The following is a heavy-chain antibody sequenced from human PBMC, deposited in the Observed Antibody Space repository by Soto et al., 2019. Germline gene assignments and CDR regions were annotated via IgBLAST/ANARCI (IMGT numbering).Heavy chain of an antibody. D-gene: IGHD6-6*01. Sequence: QVQLVESGGGLVKPGGSLRLSCAASGFTFSDYYMSWIRQAPGKGLDWVSYISSSSSNTKYADSVKGRFTISRDNAKNSLYRPMNSVRAGDTAVYYCARDVYRYSSSSPDAGWGQGTTVTVSS. CDR1: GFTFSDYY. V-gene: IGHV3-11*06. CDR2: ISSSSSNT. CDR3: ARDVYRYSSSSPDAG. J-gene: IGHJ6*02.